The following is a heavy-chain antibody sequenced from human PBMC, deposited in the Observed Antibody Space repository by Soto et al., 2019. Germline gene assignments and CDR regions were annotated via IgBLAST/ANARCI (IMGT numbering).Heavy chain of an antibody. Sequence: GGSLRLSCAASGFTFSSYSMNWFRQAPGKGLEWVSSISSSSSYIYYADSVKGRFTISRDNAKNSLYLQMNSLRAEDTAVYYCARDTGGDWNDGPYYMDVWGKGTTVTVSS. J-gene: IGHJ6*03. CDR3: ARDTGGDWNDGPYYMDV. CDR1: GFTFSSYS. V-gene: IGHV3-21*01. D-gene: IGHD1-1*01. CDR2: ISSSSSYI.